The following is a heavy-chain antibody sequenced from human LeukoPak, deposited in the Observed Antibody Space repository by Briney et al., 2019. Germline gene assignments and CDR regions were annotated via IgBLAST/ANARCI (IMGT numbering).Heavy chain of an antibody. CDR2: IYYSGST. D-gene: IGHD1-26*01. V-gene: IGHV4-59*01. CDR3: ARDSGGSSAWYYYYGMDV. CDR1: GFTFSTYW. J-gene: IGHJ6*02. Sequence: GSLRLSCAASGFTFSTYWMSWVRQAPGKGLEWIGYIYYSGSTNYNPSLKSRVTISVDTSKNQFSLKLSSVTAADTAVYYCARDSGGSSAWYYYYGMDVWGQGTTVTVSS.